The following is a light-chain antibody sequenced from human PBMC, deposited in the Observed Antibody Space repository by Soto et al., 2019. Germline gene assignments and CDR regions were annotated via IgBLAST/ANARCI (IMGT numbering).Light chain of an antibody. J-gene: IGKJ4*01. CDR1: QPINIY. CDR3: QQSYSAPT. CDR2: AAS. V-gene: IGKV1-39*01. Sequence: DIQMTQSPSSLSASVGDRVTITCRTSQPINIYLNWYQHKPGKAPKLLIYAASSLQSGVPSRFSCSGSGADFTLTISSLQPEDFATYYCQQSYSAPTFGGGTKVEIK.